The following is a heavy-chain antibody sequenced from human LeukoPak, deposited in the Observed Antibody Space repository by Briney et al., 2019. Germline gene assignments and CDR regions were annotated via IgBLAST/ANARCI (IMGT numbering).Heavy chain of an antibody. Sequence: SETLSLTCTVSGGSISSGSYYWSWIRQPPGKGLEWIGEINHSGSTNYNPSLKSRVTISVDTSKNQFSLKLSSVTAADTAVYYCARGVSGSYGGGYWGQGTLVTVSS. CDR3: ARGVSGSYGGGY. V-gene: IGHV4-39*07. J-gene: IGHJ4*02. D-gene: IGHD1-26*01. CDR1: GGSISSGSYY. CDR2: INHSGST.